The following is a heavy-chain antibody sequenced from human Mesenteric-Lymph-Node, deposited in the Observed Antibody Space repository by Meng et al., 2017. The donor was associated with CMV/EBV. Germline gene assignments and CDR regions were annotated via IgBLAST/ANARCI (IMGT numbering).Heavy chain of an antibody. V-gene: IGHV1-69*05. CDR2: IILGAA. D-gene: IGHD2-15*01. Sequence: FSRYAISWVRQAPGQGREWMGGIILGAANFAQKFQGRVTITTDESTSTAYMELSSLRFEDTAVYYCARGEFGGYCSGGGCLPYYLDYWGQGTLVTVSS. J-gene: IGHJ4*02. CDR1: FSRYA. CDR3: ARGEFGGYCSGGGCLPYYLDY.